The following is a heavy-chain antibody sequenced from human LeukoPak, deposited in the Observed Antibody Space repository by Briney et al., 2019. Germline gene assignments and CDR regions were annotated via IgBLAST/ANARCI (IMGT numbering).Heavy chain of an antibody. CDR1: GFTFSSYA. V-gene: IGHV3-30-3*01. J-gene: IGHJ4*02. D-gene: IGHD3-9*01. Sequence: PGGSLRLSCAASGFTFSSYAMHWVRQAPGKGLEWVAVISYDGSNKYYADSVKGRFTISRDNSKNTLYLQMNSLRAEDTAVYYCARAVTYYDILTGYWGQGTLVTVSS. CDR2: ISYDGSNK. CDR3: ARAVTYYDILTGY.